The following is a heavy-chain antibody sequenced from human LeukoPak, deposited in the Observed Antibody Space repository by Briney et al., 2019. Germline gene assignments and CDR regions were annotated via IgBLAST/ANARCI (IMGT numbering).Heavy chain of an antibody. J-gene: IGHJ3*02. V-gene: IGHV3-21*01. CDR2: ISSSSSYI. Sequence: GGSLRLSCAASGFTFSSYRMNWVRQAPGKGLEWVSLISSSSSYIYYADSVKGRFTISRDNAKNSLYLQMNSLRAEDTAVYYCARDTRGDSDAFDIWGQGTMVTVSS. D-gene: IGHD4-17*01. CDR1: GFTFSSYR. CDR3: ARDTRGDSDAFDI.